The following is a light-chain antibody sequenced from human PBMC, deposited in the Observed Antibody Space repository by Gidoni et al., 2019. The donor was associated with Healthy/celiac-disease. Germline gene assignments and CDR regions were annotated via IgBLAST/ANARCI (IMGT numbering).Light chain of an antibody. V-gene: IGKV1-39*01. CDR1: QSISSY. Sequence: LQMPHSPSSLSASVGDRVTITCRASQSISSYLNWYQQKPGKAPKLLIYAASSLQCGVPSRFSGSGSGTDFTLTISSLQPEDVATYYCQQYYSTPKTFGQGTKVEIK. J-gene: IGKJ1*01. CDR2: AAS. CDR3: QQYYSTPKT.